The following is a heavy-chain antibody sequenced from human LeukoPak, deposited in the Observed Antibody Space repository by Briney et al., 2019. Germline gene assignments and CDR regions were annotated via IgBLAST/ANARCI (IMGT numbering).Heavy chain of an antibody. CDR2: ISYSGSI. V-gene: IGHV4-59*01. J-gene: IGHJ4*02. CDR3: ARVLGAGTLFPFDH. Sequence: SETLSLTCTVSGGSISSYYWGWIRQPPGKGLEWIGYISYSGSINYNPSLKSRLTISVDTSKNQFSLKLSSVTAADTAVYYCARVLGAGTLFPFDHWGQGTLVTVSS. D-gene: IGHD6-19*01. CDR1: GGSISSYY.